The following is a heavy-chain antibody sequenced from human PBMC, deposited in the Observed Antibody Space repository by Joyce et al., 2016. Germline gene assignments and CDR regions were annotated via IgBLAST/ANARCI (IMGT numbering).Heavy chain of an antibody. CDR2: SKNKPDGYIT. CDR3: ATEGASSGPDFDR. J-gene: IGHJ4*02. CDR1: GLRVSQFY. V-gene: IGHV3-72*01. D-gene: IGHD3-22*01. Sequence: EVRLVESGGGLVQPGGSLRLSCEVSGLRVSQFYINWFRQAPGKGLEWVGRSKNKPDGYITEYAASVKGRFTISRDDSKSSLYLQMNSLRSEDTAFYYCATEGASSGPDFDRWGQGTLVTVSS.